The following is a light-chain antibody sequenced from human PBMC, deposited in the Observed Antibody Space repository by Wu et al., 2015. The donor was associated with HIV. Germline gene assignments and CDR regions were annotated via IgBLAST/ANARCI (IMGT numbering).Light chain of an antibody. Sequence: DIQLTQSPSSLSASVGDRVTITCRASQSVSTFLNWYQQKPGKAPKVLIYSASSLKSGVPSRFSGSGSGTGFTLTISILQPEDFATYYCQQGYLIPYTFGQGTKLEIK. V-gene: IGKV1-39*01. J-gene: IGKJ2*01. CDR1: QSVSTF. CDR2: SAS. CDR3: QQGYLIPYT.